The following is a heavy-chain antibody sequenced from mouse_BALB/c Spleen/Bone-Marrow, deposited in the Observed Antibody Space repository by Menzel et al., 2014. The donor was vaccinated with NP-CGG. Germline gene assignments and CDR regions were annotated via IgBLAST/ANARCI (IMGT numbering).Heavy chain of an antibody. CDR3: ATDYYGWFAY. J-gene: IGHJ3*01. Sequence: EVKLMESGPDPVKPSQSLLLTCTVTGYSITSGYSWHWIRQFPGNKLEWLGYIHYSGSTNYNPSLKSRISITRDTSKNQFFLQLNSVPTEDTATYYCATDYYGWFAYWGQGTLVTVSA. CDR1: GYSITSGYS. V-gene: IGHV3-1*02. CDR2: IHYSGST. D-gene: IGHD1-1*01.